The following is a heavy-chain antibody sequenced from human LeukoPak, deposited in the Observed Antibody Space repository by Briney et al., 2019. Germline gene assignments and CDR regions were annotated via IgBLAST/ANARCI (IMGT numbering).Heavy chain of an antibody. CDR2: IYYSGST. Sequence: SETLSLTCTVSGGSVSSGSYYWSWIRQPPGKGLEWIGYIYYSGSTNYNPSLKSRVTISVDTSKNQFPLKLSSVTAADTAVYYCAKTLAAAGAFDIWGQGTMVTVSS. J-gene: IGHJ3*02. D-gene: IGHD6-13*01. V-gene: IGHV4-61*01. CDR3: AKTLAAAGAFDI. CDR1: GGSVSSGSYY.